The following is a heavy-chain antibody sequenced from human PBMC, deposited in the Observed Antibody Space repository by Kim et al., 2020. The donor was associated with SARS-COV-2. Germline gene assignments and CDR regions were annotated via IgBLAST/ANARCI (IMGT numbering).Heavy chain of an antibody. CDR3: AIDLGDDILTGLLFSGAFDI. V-gene: IGHV3-23*01. J-gene: IGHJ3*02. D-gene: IGHD3-9*01. Sequence: RFTISRDNSKNTLYLQMNSLRAEDTAVYYCAIDLGDDILTGLLFSGAFDIWGQGTMVTVSS.